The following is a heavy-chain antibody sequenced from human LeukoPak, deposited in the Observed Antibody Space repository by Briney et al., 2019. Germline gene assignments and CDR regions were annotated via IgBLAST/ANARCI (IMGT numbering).Heavy chain of an antibody. CDR3: ARSYDSSGYFEG. Sequence: RSLRLSCAASGFTFTSYGMHWVRQAPGKGQEWVAVISYDGSNKNHADSVKGRFTISRDNSKNTLYLQMNSLRAEDTAVYYCARSYDSSGYFEGWGQGTLVTVSS. CDR1: GFTFTSYG. D-gene: IGHD3-22*01. CDR2: ISYDGSNK. V-gene: IGHV3-30*03. J-gene: IGHJ4*02.